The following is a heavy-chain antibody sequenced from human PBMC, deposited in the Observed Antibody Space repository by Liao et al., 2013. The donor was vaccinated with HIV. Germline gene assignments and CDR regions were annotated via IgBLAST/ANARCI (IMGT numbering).Heavy chain of an antibody. CDR1: GGSISSYY. J-gene: IGHJ4*02. CDR2: ISNSGST. CDR3: ARDEGYGGVFDY. Sequence: QVQLQESGPGLVKPSETLSLTCTVSGGSISSYYWSWIRQPAGKGLEWIGSISNSGSTYHNPSLKSRVTISADTSKNQFFLKLSSVTAADTAVYYCARDEGYGGVFDYWGQGTLVTVSS. D-gene: IGHD5-18*01. V-gene: IGHV4-4*07.